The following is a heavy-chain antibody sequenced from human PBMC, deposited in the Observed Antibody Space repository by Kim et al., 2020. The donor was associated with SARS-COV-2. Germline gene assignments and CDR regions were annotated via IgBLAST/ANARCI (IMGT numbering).Heavy chain of an antibody. Sequence: GGSLRLSCAASGFTFSSYAMHWVRQAPGKGLEWVAVISYDGSNKYYADSVKGRFTISRDNSKNTLYLQMNSLRAEDTAVYYCARLIVLMVYASFDYWGQG. CDR2: ISYDGSNK. V-gene: IGHV3-30*04. CDR3: ARLIVLMVYASFDY. J-gene: IGHJ4*02. CDR1: GFTFSSYA. D-gene: IGHD2-8*01.